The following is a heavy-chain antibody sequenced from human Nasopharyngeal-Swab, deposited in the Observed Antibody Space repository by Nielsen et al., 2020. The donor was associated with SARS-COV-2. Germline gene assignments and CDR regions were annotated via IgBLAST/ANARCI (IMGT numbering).Heavy chain of an antibody. J-gene: IGHJ4*02. CDR2: IYYSGST. V-gene: IGHV4-39*01. Sequence: WIRQPLGKGLEWIGSIYYSGSTYYNPSLKSRVTISVDTSKNQFSLKLSSVTAADTAVYYCARHLSHDYGDPETYYHFDYWGQGTLVTVSS. CDR3: ARHLSHDYGDPETYYHFDY. D-gene: IGHD4-17*01.